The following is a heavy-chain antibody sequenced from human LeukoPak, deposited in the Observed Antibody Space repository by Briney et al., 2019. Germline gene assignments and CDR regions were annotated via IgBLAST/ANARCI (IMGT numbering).Heavy chain of an antibody. CDR2: IRYDGSNK. CDR1: GFTFSSYG. D-gene: IGHD3-3*01. J-gene: IGHJ4*02. V-gene: IGHV3-30*02. Sequence: GGSLRLSCAASGFTFSSYGMHWVRQAPGKGLEWVAFIRYDGSNKYYADSVKGRFTISRDNAKNTLYLQMNSLRAEDTAVYYCVRNLDFWGDSEDYWGQGTLVTVSS. CDR3: VRNLDFWGDSEDY.